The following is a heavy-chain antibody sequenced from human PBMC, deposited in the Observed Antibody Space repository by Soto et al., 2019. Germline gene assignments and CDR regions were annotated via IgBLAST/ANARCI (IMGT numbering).Heavy chain of an antibody. D-gene: IGHD3-10*01. V-gene: IGHV1-69*13. CDR1: GGTFSSYA. CDR3: ARPRGVTTWFDP. Sequence: SVKVSCKASGGTFSSYAISWVRQAPRQGLEWMGGIIPIFGTANYAQKFQGRVTITADESTSTAYMELSSLRSEDTAVYYYARPRGVTTWFDPWGQGTLVTVSS. CDR2: IIPIFGTA. J-gene: IGHJ5*02.